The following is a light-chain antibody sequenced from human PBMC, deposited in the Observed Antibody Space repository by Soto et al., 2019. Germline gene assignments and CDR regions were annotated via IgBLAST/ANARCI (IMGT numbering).Light chain of an antibody. Sequence: DIQMTQSPSSLSASLGDRVTITCRASQDISTYLNWYQQKPGKAPNLLIYTVPNLETGVPSRISGSGSGTVFTLTISALQPEDIATYYCQQYNSLPYTFGQGTRLEIE. CDR3: QQYNSLPYT. J-gene: IGKJ2*01. CDR2: TVP. CDR1: QDISTY. V-gene: IGKV1-33*01.